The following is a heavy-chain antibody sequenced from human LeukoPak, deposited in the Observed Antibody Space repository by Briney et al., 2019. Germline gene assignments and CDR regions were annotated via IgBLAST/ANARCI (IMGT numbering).Heavy chain of an antibody. CDR2: IKQDGSEK. CDR1: GFTFSSYW. CDR3: ARVDYSNYGWFDP. J-gene: IGHJ5*02. Sequence: GGSLRLSCAASGFTFSSYWMSWVRQAPGKGLEWVANIKQDGSEKYYVDSVKGRFTISRDNAKNSLYLQMNSLRAEDTAVYYCARVDYSNYGWFDPWGQGTLVTVSS. V-gene: IGHV3-7*03. D-gene: IGHD4-11*01.